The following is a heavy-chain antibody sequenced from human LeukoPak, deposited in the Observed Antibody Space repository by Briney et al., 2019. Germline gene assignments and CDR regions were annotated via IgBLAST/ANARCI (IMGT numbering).Heavy chain of an antibody. Sequence: GGSLRLSCAASGFTVSSNYMSWVRQAPGKGLEWVSVIYSGGSTYYADSVKGRFTISRDNSKNTLYLQMNSLRAEDTAVYYCVFTYYAILTGYYPDYWGQGTLVTVSS. CDR1: GFTVSSNY. CDR3: VFTYYAILTGYYPDY. J-gene: IGHJ4*02. CDR2: IYSGGST. D-gene: IGHD3-9*01. V-gene: IGHV3-66*01.